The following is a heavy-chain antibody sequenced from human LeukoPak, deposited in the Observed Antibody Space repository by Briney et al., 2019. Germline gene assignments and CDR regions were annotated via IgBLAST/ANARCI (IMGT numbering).Heavy chain of an antibody. V-gene: IGHV1-8*01. D-gene: IGHD2-15*01. J-gene: IGHJ5*02. CDR1: GYTFTSYD. CDR2: MNPNSGNT. Sequence: ASVKVSCKASGYTFTSYDINWVRQATGQGLEWMGWMNPNSGNTGYAQKFQGRDTMTRNTSISTAYMELSSLRSEDTAVYYCARGWVDCSGGSCYSSWFDPWGQGTLVTVSS. CDR3: ARGWVDCSGGSCYSSWFDP.